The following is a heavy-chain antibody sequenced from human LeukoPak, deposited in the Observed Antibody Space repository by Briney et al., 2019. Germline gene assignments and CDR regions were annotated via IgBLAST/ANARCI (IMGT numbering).Heavy chain of an antibody. CDR1: GFTFSSDS. D-gene: IGHD5-24*01. J-gene: IGHJ1*01. V-gene: IGHV3-64D*06. CDR3: VGDGRDGYNIYFHH. CDR2: ICGNGIST. Sequence: GGSLRLSCAASGFTFSSDSMHWVRQAPGRGLQCVSVICGNGISTSYADSVKGRFTISRDNSKNTVYLQMTSLRAEDTAVYYCVGDGRDGYNIYFHHWGQGTLVTVSS.